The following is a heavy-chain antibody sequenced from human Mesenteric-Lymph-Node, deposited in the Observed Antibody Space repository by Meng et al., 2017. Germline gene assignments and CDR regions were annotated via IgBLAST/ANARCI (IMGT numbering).Heavy chain of an antibody. CDR1: GFSFSDQW. V-gene: IGHV3-7*01. D-gene: IGHD6-6*01. CDR2: MKQDGSVV. J-gene: IGHJ4*02. CDR3: ARQDLYSRSSPDY. Sequence: GGSLRLSCAASGFSFSDQWMSWVRQAPGKGLERVATMKQDGSVVYYVDSVKGRFTISRDNAKNSLYLQMNSLRVEDTAVYYCARQDLYSRSSPDYWGQGTLVTVSS.